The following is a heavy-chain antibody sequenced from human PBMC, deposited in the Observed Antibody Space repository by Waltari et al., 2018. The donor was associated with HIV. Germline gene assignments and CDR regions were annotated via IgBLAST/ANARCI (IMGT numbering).Heavy chain of an antibody. CDR2: IDSDGFVA. Sequence: VESGGIPVQPGGSLSLSCTASGFVFGSPWMRWSCQSPGKGLIWVSRIDSDGFVAKYADAVKGRFTISRDNGKNKLFLEMKSLRVEDSGIYYCVKDVTVTHYGVYYSGLDVWGQGTTVTV. D-gene: IGHD4-17*01. CDR1: GFVFGSPW. J-gene: IGHJ6*02. CDR3: VKDVTVTHYGVYYSGLDV. V-gene: IGHV3-74*03.